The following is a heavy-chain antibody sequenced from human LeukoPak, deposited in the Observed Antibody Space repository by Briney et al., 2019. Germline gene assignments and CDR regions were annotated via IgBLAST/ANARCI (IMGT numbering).Heavy chain of an antibody. J-gene: IGHJ6*02. CDR2: ISSSGSTI. Sequence: GGSLRLSCAASGFTFSDYYMSWIRQAPGKGLEWVSYISSSGSTIYYADSVKGRFTISRDNAKNSLYPQMNSLRAEDTAVYYCARDLKGMIAPSLVGAYYYYYGMDVWGQGTTVTVSS. CDR1: GFTFSDYY. CDR3: ARDLKGMIAPSLVGAYYYYYGMDV. D-gene: IGHD3-16*01. V-gene: IGHV3-11*01.